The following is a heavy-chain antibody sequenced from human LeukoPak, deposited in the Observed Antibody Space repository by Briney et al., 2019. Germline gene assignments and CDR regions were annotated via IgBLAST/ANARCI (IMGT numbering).Heavy chain of an antibody. V-gene: IGHV3-30*18. D-gene: IGHD3-10*01. J-gene: IGHJ6*02. CDR3: AKEGYYYGYNYSMDV. CDR1: GFTFSSYG. CDR2: ISYDGSNK. Sequence: GGSLRLSCAASGFTFSSYGMHWVRQAPGKGLEWVAVISYDGSNKYYADSVKGRFTISRDNSKNTLYLQMNSLRAEDTAVYYCAKEGYYYGYNYSMDVWGQGTTVTVSS.